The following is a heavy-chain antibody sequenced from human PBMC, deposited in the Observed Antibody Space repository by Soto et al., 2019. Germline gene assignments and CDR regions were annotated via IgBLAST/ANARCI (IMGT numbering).Heavy chain of an antibody. CDR1: GGSFSGYY. CDR2: INHSGST. D-gene: IGHD4-17*01. CDR3: ARSGSYGDQKPYYFDY. J-gene: IGHJ4*02. V-gene: IGHV4-34*01. Sequence: SETLSLTCAVYGGSFSGYYWSWIRQPPGKGLEWIGEINHSGSTNYNPSPKSRVTISVDTSKNQFSLKLSSVTAADTAVYYCARSGSYGDQKPYYFDYWGQGTLVTVSS.